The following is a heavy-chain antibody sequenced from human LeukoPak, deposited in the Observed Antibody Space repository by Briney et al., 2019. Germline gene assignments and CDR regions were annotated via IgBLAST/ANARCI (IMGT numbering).Heavy chain of an antibody. CDR1: GGSISSGSYY. V-gene: IGHV4-61*02. CDR3: ARYSPDRNAFDI. Sequence: PSETLSLTCTVSGGSISSGSYYWSWIRQPAGKGLEWIGRIYTSGSTNYNPSLKSRVTMSVDTSKNQFSLKLSSVTAADTAVYYCARYSPDRNAFDIWGQGTIVTVSS. D-gene: IGHD2-21*01. J-gene: IGHJ3*02. CDR2: IYTSGST.